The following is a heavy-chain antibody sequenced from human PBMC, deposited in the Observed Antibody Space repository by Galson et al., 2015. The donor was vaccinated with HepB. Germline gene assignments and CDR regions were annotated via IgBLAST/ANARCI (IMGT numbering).Heavy chain of an antibody. CDR1: GDSVSSNSAT. Sequence: CAISGDSVSSNSATWDWFRQSPSRGLEWLGRTYYRSKWYNDYAPFMKSRVIINPDTSMHQFSLQLNSVRPEDTAVYYCARGLSPARAFDIWGQGTMVTVSS. CDR2: TYYRSKWYN. J-gene: IGHJ3*02. V-gene: IGHV6-1*01. CDR3: ARGLSPARAFDI.